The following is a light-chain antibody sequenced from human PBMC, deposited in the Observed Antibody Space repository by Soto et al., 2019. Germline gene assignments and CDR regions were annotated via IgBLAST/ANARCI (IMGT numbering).Light chain of an antibody. V-gene: IGKV3-11*01. Sequence: EIVLTQSPATLALSPGERATLSCRASQSVISYLAWYQQKPGQSPRLLIYDASNRATGIPARFSGSGSGTDFTLTISSLEPEDFAIYYCQQRFNWPPITFGQGTRLEIK. CDR2: DAS. CDR1: QSVISY. CDR3: QQRFNWPPIT. J-gene: IGKJ5*01.